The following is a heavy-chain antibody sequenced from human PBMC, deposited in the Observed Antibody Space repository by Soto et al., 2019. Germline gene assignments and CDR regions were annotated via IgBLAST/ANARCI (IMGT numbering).Heavy chain of an antibody. CDR3: ARGYGIFGVVNDAFDI. D-gene: IGHD3-3*01. J-gene: IGHJ3*02. Sequence: GGSLRLSCVASGFTFSDHYMDWVRQAPGKGLEWVGRIRNKPNSYTTEYAASVKGRFTISRDDSKNLMYLQMNSLKTEDTAVYYCARGYGIFGVVNDAFDIWGQGTMVTVSS. V-gene: IGHV3-72*01. CDR2: IRNKPNSYTT. CDR1: GFTFSDHY.